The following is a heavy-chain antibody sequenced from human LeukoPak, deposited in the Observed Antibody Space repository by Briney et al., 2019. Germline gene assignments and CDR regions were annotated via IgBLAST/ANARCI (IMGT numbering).Heavy chain of an antibody. CDR2: ISSSSSYI. CDR3: ARLDWGSYRPSGY. D-gene: IGHD3-16*02. V-gene: IGHV3-21*01. CDR1: GFTFSSYS. Sequence: RGSLRLSCAASGFTFSSYSMNWVRQAPGKGLEWVSSISSSSSYIYYADSVKGRFTISRDNAKNSLYLQMNSLRAEDTAVYYCARLDWGSYRPSGYWGQGTLVTVSS. J-gene: IGHJ4*02.